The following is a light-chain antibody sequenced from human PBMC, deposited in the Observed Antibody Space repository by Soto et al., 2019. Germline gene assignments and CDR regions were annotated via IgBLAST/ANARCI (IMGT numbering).Light chain of an antibody. V-gene: IGLV2-23*01. J-gene: IGLJ1*01. CDR2: EDS. Sequence: QSVLTQPASVSGSPGQSITISCTGTSSDVGSYNLVSWYQQHPGKAPKLMIYEDSERPSGVSDRFSGSKSGNTASLTISGLQDEDEADYYCCSYAGSSTYVFGTGTKVTVL. CDR3: CSYAGSSTYV. CDR1: SSDVGSYNL.